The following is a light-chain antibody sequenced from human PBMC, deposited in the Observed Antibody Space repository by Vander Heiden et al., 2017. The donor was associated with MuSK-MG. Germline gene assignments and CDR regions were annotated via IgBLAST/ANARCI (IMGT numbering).Light chain of an antibody. CDR2: TAS. CDR1: ETIGKY. CDR3: QQSDRTPYT. V-gene: IGKV1-39*01. J-gene: IGKJ2*01. Sequence: DIQMTQSPSSLSASAGESVSITCRASETIGKYVNWYQQKPGEAPNLLIYTASSLQTGVPSRFSGSGSGTDFTLTISGLQRGDFATYFCQQSDRTPYTFGQGTRLEIK.